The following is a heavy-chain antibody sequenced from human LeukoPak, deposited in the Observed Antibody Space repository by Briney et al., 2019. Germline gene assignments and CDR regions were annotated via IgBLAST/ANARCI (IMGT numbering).Heavy chain of an antibody. V-gene: IGHV6-1*01. D-gene: IGHD3-22*01. Sequence: PLQTLSLTSAISVDSVSGNSAAWNSVRQSPSRGLEWLGRPDCRCKCYSDEAVSVNPRLNIHPTTSKNQFSLKLSPVPAADTAVDYSARADDSSGSDAFDIWGQGTMVTVSS. CDR2: PDCRCKCYS. J-gene: IGHJ3*02. CDR3: ARADDSSGSDAFDI. CDR1: VDSVSGNSAA.